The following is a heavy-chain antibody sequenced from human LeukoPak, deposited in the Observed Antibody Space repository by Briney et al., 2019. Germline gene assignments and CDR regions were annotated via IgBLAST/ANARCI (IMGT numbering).Heavy chain of an antibody. CDR3: ASLGLYCSSTSCYH. CDR2: IYYGGST. Sequence: PSETLSLTCTVSGGSISSSSYYWGWIRQPPGKGLEWIGSIYYGGSTYYNPSLTSRVTISVDTSKNQFSLKLSSVTAAGTAVYYCASLGLYCSSTSCYHWGQGTLVTVSS. D-gene: IGHD2-2*01. CDR1: GGSISSSSYY. J-gene: IGHJ4*02. V-gene: IGHV4-39*01.